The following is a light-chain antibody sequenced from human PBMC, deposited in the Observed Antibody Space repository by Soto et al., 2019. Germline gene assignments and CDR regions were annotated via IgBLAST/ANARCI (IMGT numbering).Light chain of an antibody. CDR2: KAS. J-gene: IGKJ4*01. V-gene: IGKV1-5*03. Sequence: DIQMTQSPSTLSASVGDRVTITCRASQSISTWLAWYQQKPGKAPKLLIYKASTLEGGVPSRFSGSGSETEFNITISSLHPDDFATYYCQQYNTFPPTFGGGTKVDIK. CDR3: QQYNTFPPT. CDR1: QSISTW.